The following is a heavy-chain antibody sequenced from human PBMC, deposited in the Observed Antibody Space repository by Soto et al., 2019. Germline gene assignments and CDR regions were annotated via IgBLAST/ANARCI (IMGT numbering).Heavy chain of an antibody. D-gene: IGHD2-15*01. CDR3: ARALGYCSGGKCIDWFDP. Sequence: QVQLVQSGAEVKKPGASVKVSCKASGYTFTSYNINWVRQATGQGLEWMGWMNPNSGDTVYAQKFQGRVTMTRNTSISTAYMELSSLRSEDTALYYCARALGYCSGGKCIDWFDPWRQGALVTVSS. V-gene: IGHV1-8*01. CDR2: MNPNSGDT. J-gene: IGHJ5*02. CDR1: GYTFTSYN.